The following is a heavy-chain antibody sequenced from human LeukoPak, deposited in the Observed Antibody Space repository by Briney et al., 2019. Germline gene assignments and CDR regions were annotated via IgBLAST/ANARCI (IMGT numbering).Heavy chain of an antibody. Sequence: GGSLRLSCAASGFTFSSYWMNWVRQAPGKGLVWVSRINSDGSSTNYTDSVKGRFTISRDNAKNTLYLQMNSLRAEDTAVYYCARVGLYSSGWSAWGQGTLVTVSP. V-gene: IGHV3-74*01. CDR1: GFTFSSYW. CDR3: ARVGLYSSGWSA. D-gene: IGHD6-19*01. CDR2: INSDGSST. J-gene: IGHJ4*02.